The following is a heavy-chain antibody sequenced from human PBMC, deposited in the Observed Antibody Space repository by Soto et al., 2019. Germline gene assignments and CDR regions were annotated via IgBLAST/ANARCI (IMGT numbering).Heavy chain of an antibody. CDR3: AGDNTGYSSGWSFDY. CDR1: GGSISSYY. J-gene: IGHJ4*02. V-gene: IGHV4-4*07. D-gene: IGHD6-19*01. Sequence: SETLSLTCTVSGGSISSYYWSWIRQPAGKGLEWIGRIYTSGSTNYNPSLKSRVTMSVDTSKNQFSLKLSSVTAANTAVYYCAGDNTGYSSGWSFDYWGQGTLVTVSS. CDR2: IYTSGST.